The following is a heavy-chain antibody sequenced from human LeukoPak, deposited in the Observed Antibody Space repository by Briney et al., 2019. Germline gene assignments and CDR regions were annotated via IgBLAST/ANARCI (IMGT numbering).Heavy chain of an antibody. V-gene: IGHV5-51*01. CDR3: ARRDCSSTSCYPFDP. CDR2: IYPGDSDT. J-gene: IGHJ5*02. Sequence: GESLMISCKGSGYSFTSYWIGWVRQMPGKGLEWMGIIYPGDSDTRYSPSFQGQVTISADKSISTAYLQWSSLKASDTAMYYCARRDCSSTSCYPFDPWGQGTLVTVSS. D-gene: IGHD2-2*01. CDR1: GYSFTSYW.